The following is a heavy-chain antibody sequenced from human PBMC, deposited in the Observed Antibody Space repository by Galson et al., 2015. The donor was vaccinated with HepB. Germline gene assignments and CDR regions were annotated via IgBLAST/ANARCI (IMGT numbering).Heavy chain of an antibody. CDR2: IYSGGST. CDR3: ARDRRYCSGGSCYGLSDY. Sequence: SLRLSCAASGFTVSSYYMSWVRQAPGKGLEWVSVIYSGGSTYYADSVKGRFTISRHNSKNTLYLQMNSLRAEDTAVYYCARDRRYCSGGSCYGLSDYWGQGTLVTVSS. V-gene: IGHV3-53*04. CDR1: GFTVSSYY. J-gene: IGHJ4*02. D-gene: IGHD2-15*01.